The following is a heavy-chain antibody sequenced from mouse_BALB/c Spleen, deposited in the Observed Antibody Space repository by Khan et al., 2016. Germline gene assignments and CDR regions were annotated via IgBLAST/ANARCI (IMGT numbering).Heavy chain of an antibody. CDR3: AREEFRRGFAY. V-gene: IGHV5-4*02. CDR1: GFTFRDYY. J-gene: IGHJ3*01. Sequence: EVELVESGGGLVKPGGSLKLSCAASGFTFRDYYMYWVRQTPEKRLEWVATSSDGGSYTYYPDSVKGRFTISRDNAKNHLYLQMSSVKSEDTAMYYCAREEFRRGFAYWGQGTRVTVSA. CDR2: SSDGGSYT.